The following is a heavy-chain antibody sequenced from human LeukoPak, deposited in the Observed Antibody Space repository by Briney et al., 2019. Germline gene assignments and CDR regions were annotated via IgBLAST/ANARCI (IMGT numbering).Heavy chain of an antibody. CDR3: ARDRQGIQLWFKHYPLPDY. CDR1: GFTFNNYA. J-gene: IGHJ4*02. CDR2: ISVSGGST. V-gene: IGHV3-23*01. Sequence: GGSLRLSCAASGFTFNNYAMSWVRQAPGKGLEWVSGISVSGGSTYYADSVKGRFTISRDNSKNTLYLQINSLRAEDTAVYYCARDRQGIQLWFKHYPLPDYWGQGTLVTVSS. D-gene: IGHD5-18*01.